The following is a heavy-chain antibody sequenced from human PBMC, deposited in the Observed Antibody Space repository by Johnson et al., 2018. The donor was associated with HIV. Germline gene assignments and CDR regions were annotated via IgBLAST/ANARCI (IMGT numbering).Heavy chain of an antibody. D-gene: IGHD6-6*01. Sequence: QVQLMESGGGLVKPGGSLRLSCAASGFTFSDYYMSWIRQAPGKGLEWVSYISSSGSTIYYADSVKGRFTISRDNAKNSLYLQMNSLRSEDTAVYYCAKVNIAARWSDAFANWGQGTMVTVSS. CDR3: AKVNIAARWSDAFAN. CDR2: ISSSGSTI. J-gene: IGHJ3*02. CDR1: GFTFSDYY. V-gene: IGHV3-11*04.